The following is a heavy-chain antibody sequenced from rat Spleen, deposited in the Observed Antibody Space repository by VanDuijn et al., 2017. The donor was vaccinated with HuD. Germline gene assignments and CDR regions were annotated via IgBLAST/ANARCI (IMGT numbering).Heavy chain of an antibody. CDR3: ARAGYLRDWYFDF. CDR1: GFTFSNYY. V-gene: IGHV5-25*01. D-gene: IGHD2-5*01. CDR2: ITNSGGST. Sequence: EVQLVESGGGLVQPGRSMKLSCTVSGFTFSNYYMAWIRQAPGKGLEWVASITNSGGSTYYPDSVKGRFTVSRDNTRDTLYLQMDNLRSEDTATYYCARAGYLRDWYFDFWGPGTMVTVSS. J-gene: IGHJ1*01.